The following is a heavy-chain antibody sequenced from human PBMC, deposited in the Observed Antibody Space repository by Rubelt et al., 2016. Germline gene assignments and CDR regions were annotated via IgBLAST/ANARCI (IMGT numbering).Heavy chain of an antibody. J-gene: IGHJ4*02. Sequence: VQLLDSGGGLVQPGGSLRLSCATSGFTFSNYAMSWVRQAPGKGLEWVSAISGSGGNTYYADFAKGRFTISRDNSKNTLYLQMNSLRAEDTAVYYCATQYVGVAFYFDDWGQGTPVTVSS. V-gene: IGHV3-23*01. CDR3: ATQYVGVAFYFDD. CDR2: ISGSGGNT. CDR1: GFTFSNYA. D-gene: IGHD2-2*01.